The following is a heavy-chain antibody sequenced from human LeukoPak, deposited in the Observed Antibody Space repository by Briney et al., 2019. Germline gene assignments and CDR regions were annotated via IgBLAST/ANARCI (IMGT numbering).Heavy chain of an antibody. D-gene: IGHD3-22*01. Sequence: ASVKVSCKASGYTFTNYGINWVRQAPGQGLEWMGGIIPIFGTANYAQKFQGRVTITADESTSTAYMELSSLRSEDTAVYYCARGPLYDSSPSYYFDYWGQGTLVTVSS. V-gene: IGHV1-69*13. J-gene: IGHJ4*02. CDR3: ARGPLYDSSPSYYFDY. CDR1: GYTFTNYG. CDR2: IIPIFGTA.